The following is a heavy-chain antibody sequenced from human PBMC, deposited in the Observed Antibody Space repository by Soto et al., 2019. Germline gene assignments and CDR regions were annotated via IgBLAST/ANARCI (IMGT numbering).Heavy chain of an antibody. CDR1: GFTFNNYA. D-gene: IGHD3-22*01. J-gene: IGHJ3*02. CDR2: ISYDGSNK. Sequence: GGSLRLSCAASGFTFNNYAMHWVRQAPGKGLEWVAVISYDGSNKYYADSVKGRFTISRDNSKNTLFLQMHSLRVEDTAVYYCARDSISDTTGYYHLFAFDIWGQGTMVTVSS. V-gene: IGHV3-30-3*01. CDR3: ARDSISDTTGYYHLFAFDI.